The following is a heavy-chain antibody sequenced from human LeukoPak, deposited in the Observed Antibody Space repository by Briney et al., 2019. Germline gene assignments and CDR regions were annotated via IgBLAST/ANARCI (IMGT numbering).Heavy chain of an antibody. CDR2: IYPGDSDT. V-gene: IGHV5-51*01. CDR1: GYSFTTYW. Sequence: GESLKISCKGSGYSFTTYWIGWVRQMPGKGLEWMEIIYPGDSDTRYSPSFQGQVTISADKSITTAYLQWSSLKASDTAMYYCARRRGGYDSSGYFYYFDYWGQGTLVTVSS. CDR3: ARRRGGYDSSGYFYYFDY. D-gene: IGHD3-22*01. J-gene: IGHJ4*02.